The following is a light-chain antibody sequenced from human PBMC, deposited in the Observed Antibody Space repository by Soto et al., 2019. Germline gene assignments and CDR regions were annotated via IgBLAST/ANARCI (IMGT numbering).Light chain of an antibody. CDR3: CSYSGSSTLL. J-gene: IGLJ2*01. CDR1: SRDVATYNL. CDR2: EGS. Sequence: QSVLTQPASVSGSPGQSIAISCTGTSRDVATYNLVSWYQQHPGKVPKPIIYEGSEWPSGVSNRFSGSKSGNTASLTISGLQAEDEADYYCCSYSGSSTLLFGGGTKLTVL. V-gene: IGLV2-23*01.